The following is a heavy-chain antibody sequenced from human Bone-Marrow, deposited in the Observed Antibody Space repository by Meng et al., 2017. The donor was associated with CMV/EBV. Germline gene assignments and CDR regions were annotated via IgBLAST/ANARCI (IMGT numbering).Heavy chain of an antibody. CDR2: IYTSGST. J-gene: IGHJ5*02. Sequence: ISSYYWSWIRQPAGKGLEWIGRIYTSGSTNYNPSLKSRVTMSVDTSKNQFSLKLSSVTAADTAVYYCARGKSSSWYRMVKANWFDPWGQGTLVTVSS. CDR3: ARGKSSSWYRMVKANWFDP. D-gene: IGHD6-13*01. CDR1: ISSYY. V-gene: IGHV4-4*07.